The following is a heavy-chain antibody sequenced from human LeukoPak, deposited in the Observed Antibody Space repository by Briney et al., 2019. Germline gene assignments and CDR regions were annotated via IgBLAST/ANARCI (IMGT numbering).Heavy chain of an antibody. V-gene: IGHV4-61*02. D-gene: IGHD1-26*01. J-gene: IGHJ4*02. Sequence: PSQTLSLTCTVSGGSISSGSYYWSWIRQPAGKGLEWIGRIYTSGSTNYNPSPKSRVTISVDTSKNQFSLKLSSVTAVDTAVYYCARATPRVGATVDWGQGTLVTVSS. CDR1: GGSISSGSYY. CDR2: IYTSGST. CDR3: ARATPRVGATVD.